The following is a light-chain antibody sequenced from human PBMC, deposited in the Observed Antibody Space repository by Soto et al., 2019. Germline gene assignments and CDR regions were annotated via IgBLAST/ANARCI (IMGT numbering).Light chain of an antibody. V-gene: IGKV3-15*01. J-gene: IGKJ1*01. Sequence: EIVMTQSPATPSVSPGERVTFSCRAVLPMNTNIAWYQHKPGQAPRLLIFGASSRATGVPGRFSGSGFGTEFTLSISSLQSEDFAVYFCQQYNERPPWTFGQGTTVEMK. CDR3: QQYNERPPWT. CDR2: GAS. CDR1: LPMNTN.